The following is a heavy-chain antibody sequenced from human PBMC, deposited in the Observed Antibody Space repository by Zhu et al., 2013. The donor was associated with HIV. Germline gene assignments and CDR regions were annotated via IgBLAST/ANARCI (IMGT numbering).Heavy chain of an antibody. D-gene: IGHD1-26*01. J-gene: IGHJ4*02. CDR1: GYTFINNF. Sequence: QVQLVQSGAEVKKPGASVKISCKASGYTFINNFLHWVRQTPGQGLEWMGVINPSGGSTSYAQKFQGRLTMTRDTSTSTVYMILSSLRSEDTAVYYCARVARTVVEATFYDYWGQGTLVTVSS. CDR3: ARVARTVVEATFYDY. CDR2: INPSGGST. V-gene: IGHV1-46*03.